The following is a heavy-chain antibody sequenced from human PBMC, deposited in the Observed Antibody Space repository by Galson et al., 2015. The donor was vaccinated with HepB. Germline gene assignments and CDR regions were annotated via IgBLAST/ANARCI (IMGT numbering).Heavy chain of an antibody. CDR3: ARVRRVTYQLLFYFDY. V-gene: IGHV4-34*01. Sequence: SETLSLTCAVYGGSFSGYYWSWIRQPPGKGLEWIGEINHSGSTNYNPSLKSRVTISVDTSKNQFSLKLSSVTAADTAVYYCARVRRVTYQLLFYFDYWGQGTLVTVSS. J-gene: IGHJ4*02. D-gene: IGHD2-2*01. CDR1: GGSFSGYY. CDR2: INHSGST.